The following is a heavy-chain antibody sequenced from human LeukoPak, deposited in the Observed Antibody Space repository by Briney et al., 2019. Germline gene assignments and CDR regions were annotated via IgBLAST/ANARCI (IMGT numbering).Heavy chain of an antibody. CDR3: ATAMVRGLILE. CDR1: GYTFTNYA. Sequence: ASVKVSCKASGYTFTNYAMHWVRQAPGQRLEWMGWINAGNGNTKYSQKFQGRVTITRDTSASRAYMELTSLTSEDTAVYYCATAMVRGLILEWGQGTLVTFSS. CDR2: INAGNGNT. V-gene: IGHV1-3*01. J-gene: IGHJ4*02. D-gene: IGHD3-10*01.